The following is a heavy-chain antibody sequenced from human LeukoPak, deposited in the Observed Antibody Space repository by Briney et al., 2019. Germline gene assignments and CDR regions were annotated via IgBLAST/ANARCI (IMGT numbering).Heavy chain of an antibody. D-gene: IGHD3-10*01. V-gene: IGHV1-69*04. CDR1: GGTFSSYA. Sequence: SVKVSCKASGGTFSSYAISWVRQAPGQGLEWMGRIIPIFGIANYAQKFQGRVTITADKSTSTAYMELSSLRSEDTAVYYCAREWFGELPFDYWGQGTLSPSPQ. CDR2: IIPIFGIA. CDR3: AREWFGELPFDY. J-gene: IGHJ4*02.